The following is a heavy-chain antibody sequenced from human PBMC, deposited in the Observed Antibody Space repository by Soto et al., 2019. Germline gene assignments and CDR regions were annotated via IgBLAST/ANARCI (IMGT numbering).Heavy chain of an antibody. Sequence: GGSLRLSCAASGFTFSSYAMSWVRQAPGKGLEWVSAISGSGGSTYYADSVKGRFTISRDNSKNTLYLQMNSLRAEDTAVYYCAKDPVPAAINPRFGWFDPWGQGTLVTVSS. CDR2: ISGSGGST. J-gene: IGHJ5*02. D-gene: IGHD2-2*01. V-gene: IGHV3-23*01. CDR3: AKDPVPAAINPRFGWFDP. CDR1: GFTFSSYA.